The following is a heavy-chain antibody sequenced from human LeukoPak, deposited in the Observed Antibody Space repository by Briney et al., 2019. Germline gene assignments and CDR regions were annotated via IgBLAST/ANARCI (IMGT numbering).Heavy chain of an antibody. CDR1: GFTFSSYA. V-gene: IGHV3-23*01. CDR3: AKFFGIVGSGGSCYSD. D-gene: IGHD2-15*01. J-gene: IGHJ4*02. CDR2: ISGSGGST. Sequence: TGGSLRLSCAASGFTFSSYAMSWVRQAPGKGLEWVSAISGSGGSTYYADSVKGRFTISRDNSKNTLYLQMNSLRAEDTAVYYCAKFFGIVGSGGSCYSDWGQGTLVTVSS.